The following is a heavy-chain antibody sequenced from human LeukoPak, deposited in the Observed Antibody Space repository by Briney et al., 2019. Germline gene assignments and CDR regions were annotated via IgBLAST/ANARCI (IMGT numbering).Heavy chain of an antibody. CDR2: ISYDGSNE. Sequence: PGRSLRLSCAASGFTFSSYGMHWVRQAPGRGLEWVAVISYDGSNEYYADSVKGRFTISRDNSKNTVYMQMNSLRVEDTAVYYCAKNPNAEGVNYFDYWGQGTLVTVSS. D-gene: IGHD2-8*01. V-gene: IGHV3-30*18. J-gene: IGHJ4*02. CDR1: GFTFSSYG. CDR3: AKNPNAEGVNYFDY.